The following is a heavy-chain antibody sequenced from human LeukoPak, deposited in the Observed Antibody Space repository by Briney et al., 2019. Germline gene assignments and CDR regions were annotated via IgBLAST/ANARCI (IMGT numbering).Heavy chain of an antibody. CDR3: AREEDGGYFDY. J-gene: IGHJ4*02. Sequence: SVKVSCKASGGTFSSYAISWVRQAPGQGLEWMGRINPSIAGTHYAQKSQGRVTMTRDTSTSTVYMELSSLRSEDTAVYYCAREEDGGYFDYWGQGTLVTVSS. CDR1: GGTFSSYA. V-gene: IGHV1-69*04. CDR2: INPSIAGT. D-gene: IGHD2-15*01.